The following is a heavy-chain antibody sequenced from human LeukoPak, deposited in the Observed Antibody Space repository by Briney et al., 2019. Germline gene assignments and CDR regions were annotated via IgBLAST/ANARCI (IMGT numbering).Heavy chain of an antibody. CDR2: MSYSEGT. CDR3: ARSAYYGSGSYYNW. Sequence: SETLSLTCTVSGGSISSSTYYWDWIRQPPGKGLEWIGNMSYSEGTYYNPSLKSRVTISVDTSKNQFSLKLSSVTAADTAVYYCARSAYYGSGSYYNWWGQGTLVTVSS. CDR1: GGSISSSTYY. V-gene: IGHV4-39*01. J-gene: IGHJ4*02. D-gene: IGHD3-10*01.